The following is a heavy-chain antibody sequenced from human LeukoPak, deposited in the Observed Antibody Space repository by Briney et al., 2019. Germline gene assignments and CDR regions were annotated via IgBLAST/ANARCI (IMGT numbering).Heavy chain of an antibody. Sequence: SVKVSCKASGGTFSSYAISWVRQAPGQGLEWMGGVIPIFGTANYAQKFQGRVTITADESTSTAYMELSSLRSEDTAVYYCAREGVNGMDVWGQGTTVTVSS. V-gene: IGHV1-69*13. CDR2: VIPIFGTA. D-gene: IGHD3-10*01. CDR1: GGTFSSYA. J-gene: IGHJ6*02. CDR3: AREGVNGMDV.